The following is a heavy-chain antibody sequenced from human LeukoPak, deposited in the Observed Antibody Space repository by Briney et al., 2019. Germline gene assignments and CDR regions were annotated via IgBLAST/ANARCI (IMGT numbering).Heavy chain of an antibody. CDR2: ISAYNGNT. CDR1: NYTFTSYG. J-gene: IGHJ5*02. V-gene: IGHV1-18*01. CDR3: ARERELLAWFDP. D-gene: IGHD1-26*01. Sequence: ASVKVPCKASNYTFTSYGLSWVRQAPGQGLEWMGWISAYNGNTNYAQKLQGRVTMTTDTSTSTAYMELRSLRSDDTAVYYCARERELLAWFDPWGQGTLVTVSS.